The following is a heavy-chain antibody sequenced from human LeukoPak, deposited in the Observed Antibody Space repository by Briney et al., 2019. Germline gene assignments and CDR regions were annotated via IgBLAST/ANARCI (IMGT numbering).Heavy chain of an antibody. CDR1: GFTFSSYE. V-gene: IGHV3-48*03. D-gene: IGHD3-22*01. Sequence: GGSLRLSCAASGFTFSSYEMNWVRQAPGRGLEWVSYISSSGSTIYYADSVKGRFTISRDNAKNSLYLQMNSLRAEDTAVYYCARAVYYDTSGYWGQGTLVTVSS. J-gene: IGHJ4*02. CDR3: ARAVYYDTSGY. CDR2: ISSSGSTI.